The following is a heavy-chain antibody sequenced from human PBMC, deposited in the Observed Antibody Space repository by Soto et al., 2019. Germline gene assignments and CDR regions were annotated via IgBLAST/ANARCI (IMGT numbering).Heavy chain of an antibody. Sequence: LESGGGLAQPGGSLRLSCAASGFTFSTYAMSWVRQAPGKGLEWVSGISAGGGNTFYADSVRGRFTISRDSSKNTLDLQMSSLRAEDAALYFCVKHSEYQLLSWFDPWGQGTLVTVSS. CDR2: ISAGGGNT. V-gene: IGHV3-23*01. CDR1: GFTFSTYA. CDR3: VKHSEYQLLSWFDP. J-gene: IGHJ5*02. D-gene: IGHD2-2*01.